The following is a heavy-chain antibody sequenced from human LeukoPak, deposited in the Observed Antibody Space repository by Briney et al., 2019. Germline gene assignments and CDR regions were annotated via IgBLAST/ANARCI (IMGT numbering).Heavy chain of an antibody. D-gene: IGHD6-13*01. CDR2: IYYSGNT. V-gene: IGHV4-34*01. Sequence: SETLSLTCAVYGGSFSGYYWSWIRQPPGKGLEWIGSIYYSGNTYYNLSLKSRVTISVDTSKNQFSLKLSSVTAADTAMYYCARLFSSSWYRGAFDLWGQGTMVTVSS. CDR1: GGSFSGYY. J-gene: IGHJ3*01. CDR3: ARLFSSSWYRGAFDL.